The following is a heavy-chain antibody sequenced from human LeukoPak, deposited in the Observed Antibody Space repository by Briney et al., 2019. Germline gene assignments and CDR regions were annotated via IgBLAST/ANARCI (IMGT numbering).Heavy chain of an antibody. D-gene: IGHD3-22*01. V-gene: IGHV3-33*06. CDR1: GFTSSSYG. CDR2: IWYDGSNK. Sequence: GGSLRLSCAASGFTSSSYGMHWVRQAPGKGLEWVAVIWYDGSNKYYADSVKGRFTISRDNSKNTLYLQMNSLRAEDTAVYYCAKDAIYYDSSGYIPDYFDYWGQGTLVTVSS. J-gene: IGHJ4*02. CDR3: AKDAIYYDSSGYIPDYFDY.